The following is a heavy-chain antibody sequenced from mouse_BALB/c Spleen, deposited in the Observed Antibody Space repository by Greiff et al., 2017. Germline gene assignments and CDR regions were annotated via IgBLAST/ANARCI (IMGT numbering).Heavy chain of an antibody. CDR3: ARSGTWDY. CDR1: GYTFTSYV. V-gene: IGHV1-14*01. D-gene: IGHD4-1*01. J-gene: IGHJ2*01. Sequence: EVQLQQSGPELVKPGASVKMSCKASGYTFTSYVMHWVKQKPGQGLEWIGYINPYNDGTKYNAKFKGKATLTSDKSSSTAYMELSSLTSEDSAVYYCARSGTWDYWGQGTTLTVSS. CDR2: INPYNDGT.